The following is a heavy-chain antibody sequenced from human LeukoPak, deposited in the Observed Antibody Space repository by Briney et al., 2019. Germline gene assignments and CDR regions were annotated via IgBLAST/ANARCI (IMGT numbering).Heavy chain of an antibody. CDR1: GGSFSGNY. CDR2: VKHSGST. V-gene: IGHV4-34*01. D-gene: IGHD2-15*01. J-gene: IGHJ5*02. Sequence: SETLSLTSAVYGGSFSGNYWSWIGQPPGKGLEWSGEVKHSGSTNYTPSLKSRVTISVDTSKNQFSLKLSSVTAADTAVYYCARQTGYCSGGSCSRGWFDPWGQGTLVTVSS. CDR3: ARQTGYCSGGSCSRGWFDP.